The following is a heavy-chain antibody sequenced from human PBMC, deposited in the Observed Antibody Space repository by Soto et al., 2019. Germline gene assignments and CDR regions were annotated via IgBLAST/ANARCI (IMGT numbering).Heavy chain of an antibody. CDR2: INHSGST. D-gene: IGHD5-12*01. CDR3: ARCLRLSLNNWFDP. CDR1: GGSFSGYY. Sequence: QVQLQQWGAGLLKPSETLSLTCAVYGGSFSGYYWSWIRQPPGKGLEWIGEINHSGSTNYNPSLKSRVTISVDTSKNQFSLKLSSVTAADTAVYYCARCLRLSLNNWFDPWGQGTLVTVSS. J-gene: IGHJ5*02. V-gene: IGHV4-34*01.